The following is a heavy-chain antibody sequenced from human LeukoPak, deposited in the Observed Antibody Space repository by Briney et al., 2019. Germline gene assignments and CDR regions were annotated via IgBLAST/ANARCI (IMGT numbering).Heavy chain of an antibody. CDR2: IYNSGST. CDR1: GGSFSDYY. J-gene: IGHJ4*02. Sequence: SETLSLTCTVSGGSFSDYYSTWIRQPPGKGLEWNGLIYNSGSTNYNPSLKSRVTISVDTSKNQFSLKLSSVTAADTAVYYCAREFTDWGQGTLVTVSS. CDR3: AREFTD. V-gene: IGHV4-59*01.